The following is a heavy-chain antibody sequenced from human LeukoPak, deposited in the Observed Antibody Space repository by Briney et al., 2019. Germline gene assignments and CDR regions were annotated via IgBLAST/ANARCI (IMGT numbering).Heavy chain of an antibody. CDR2: IYTSGST. CDR3: LKTLYYYDSSGYHAGGAFDI. D-gene: IGHD3-22*01. J-gene: IGHJ3*02. CDR1: GGSISSGSYY. Sequence: SETLSLTCTVSGGSISSGSYYWSWIRQPAGKGLEWIGRIYTSGSTNYNPSLKSRVTISVDTSKNQFSLKLSSVTAADTAVYYCLKTLYYYDSSGYHAGGAFDIWGQGTMVTVSS. V-gene: IGHV4-61*02.